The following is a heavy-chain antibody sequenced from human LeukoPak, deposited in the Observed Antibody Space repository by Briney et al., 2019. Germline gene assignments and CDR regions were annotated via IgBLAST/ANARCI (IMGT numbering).Heavy chain of an antibody. CDR3: ATSLYISSQFDY. CDR1: GYTFTSYY. V-gene: IGHV1-2*02. J-gene: IGHJ4*02. Sequence: ASVKVSCKASGYTFTSYYMHWVRQAPGQGLEWMAWINPNSGGTNYLHKFQGRVTLTRDTSISTAYMELSSLRSDDTAVYYCATSLYISSQFDYWGQGTLVTVSS. CDR2: INPNSGGT. D-gene: IGHD6-13*01.